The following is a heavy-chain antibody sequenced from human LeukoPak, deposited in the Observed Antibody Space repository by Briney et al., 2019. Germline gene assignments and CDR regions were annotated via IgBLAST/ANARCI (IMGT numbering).Heavy chain of an antibody. CDR3: AKGNIAARPDIMDV. J-gene: IGHJ6*02. Sequence: GGALRLSCAASGFTFSSYAMSWVRQAPGKGLEWVSLICGSGGSTYYADSVKGRFTIYRDNSKNTLYLQMNSLRVEDTAVYYRAKGNIAARPDIMDVWGQGTTVTVSS. CDR2: ICGSGGST. V-gene: IGHV3-23*01. D-gene: IGHD6-6*01. CDR1: GFTFSSYA.